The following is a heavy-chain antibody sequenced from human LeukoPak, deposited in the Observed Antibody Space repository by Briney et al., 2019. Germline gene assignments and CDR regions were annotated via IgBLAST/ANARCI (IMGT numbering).Heavy chain of an antibody. CDR3: ARDREVGSGWTDY. CDR2: INGDGRNI. CDR1: GFTFSSYW. Sequence: GGSLRLSCVASGFTFSSYWMHWVRQDPRKGLVWVSRINGDGRNINYADSVRGRFTISRDNAKNTLYLQMNTLRVEDTAVYYCARDREVGSGWTDYWGQGTLVTVSS. V-gene: IGHV3-74*01. D-gene: IGHD6-19*01. J-gene: IGHJ4*02.